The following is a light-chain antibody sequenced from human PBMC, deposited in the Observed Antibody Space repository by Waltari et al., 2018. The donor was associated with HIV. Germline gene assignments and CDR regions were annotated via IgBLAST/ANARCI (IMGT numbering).Light chain of an antibody. CDR1: DFNIGANT. CDR3: SSWDDSLNGVWV. Sequence: QSVLTQPPSASGTSGQRVTISCSGSDFNIGANTVNWYQQVPGMAPKLLIYSDHQRPSGVPDRFSGSKSGTSASLAISGLQSGDEANYYCSSWDDSLNGVWVFGGGTKVTVL. CDR2: SDH. V-gene: IGLV1-44*01. J-gene: IGLJ2*01.